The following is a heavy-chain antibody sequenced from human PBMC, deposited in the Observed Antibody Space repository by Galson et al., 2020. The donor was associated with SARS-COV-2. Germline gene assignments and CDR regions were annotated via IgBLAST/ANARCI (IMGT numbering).Heavy chain of an antibody. J-gene: IGHJ4*02. Sequence: SETLSLTCTVSGGSISSYYWSWIRQPPGKGLEWIGYIYYSGSTNYNPSLKSRVTISVDTSKNQFSLKLSSVTAADTAVYYCARGIRYSYGPPFDYWGQGTLVTVSS. V-gene: IGHV4-59*12. D-gene: IGHD5-18*01. CDR2: IYYSGST. CDR3: ARGIRYSYGPPFDY. CDR1: GGSISSYY.